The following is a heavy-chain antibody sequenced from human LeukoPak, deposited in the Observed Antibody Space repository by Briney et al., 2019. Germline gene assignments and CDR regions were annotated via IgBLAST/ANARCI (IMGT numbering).Heavy chain of an antibody. CDR2: INLSGGST. CDR3: ARDYYDSSGPDY. V-gene: IGHV1-46*03. D-gene: IGHD3-22*01. Sequence: ASVKVSCKASGYTFTSCYMHWVRQAPGQGLEWMGIINLSGGSTSYAQKFQGRVTMTRNTSTSTVYMELSSLRSEDTAVYYCARDYYDSSGPDYWGQGTLVTVSS. J-gene: IGHJ4*02. CDR1: GYTFTSCY.